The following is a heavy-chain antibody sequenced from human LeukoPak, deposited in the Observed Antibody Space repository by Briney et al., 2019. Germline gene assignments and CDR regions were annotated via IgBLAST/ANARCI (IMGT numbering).Heavy chain of an antibody. CDR3: ARLREFTGYGYNCFDP. J-gene: IGHJ5*02. Sequence: GESLKISCKGSGYRFSDYWIGWVRQMPGKGLEWMGIIYPGDSETRYSPSFQGQVTISADKSISTAYLQWSSLRASDAAMYYCARLREFTGYGYNCFDPWGQGTLVTVSS. V-gene: IGHV5-51*01. CDR2: IYPGDSET. D-gene: IGHD1-14*01. CDR1: GYRFSDYW.